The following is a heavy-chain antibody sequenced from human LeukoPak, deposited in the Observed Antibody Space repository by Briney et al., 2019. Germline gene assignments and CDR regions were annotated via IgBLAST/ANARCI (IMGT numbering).Heavy chain of an antibody. CDR1: GGSFSGYY. Sequence: SETLSLTCAVYGGSFSGYYWSWIRQPPGKGLEWIGEINHSGSTNYNPSLKSRVTISVDTSKNQFSLKLSSVTAADTAVYYCAKGVGYSSSSDWFDPWGQGTLVTVSS. CDR2: INHSGST. J-gene: IGHJ5*02. D-gene: IGHD6-13*01. V-gene: IGHV4-34*01. CDR3: AKGVGYSSSSDWFDP.